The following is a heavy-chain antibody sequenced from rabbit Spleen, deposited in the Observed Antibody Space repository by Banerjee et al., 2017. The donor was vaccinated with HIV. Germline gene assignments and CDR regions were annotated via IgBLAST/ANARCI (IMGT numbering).Heavy chain of an antibody. CDR3: VRGASSSGYYSW. CDR1: GFDLSSGGD. J-gene: IGHJ4*01. Sequence: QSLEESGGDLVKPGASLTLTCTASGFDLSSGGDMCWVRQAPGKGLEWIGYIDPLFGTTYYANWVNGRFTISSHNAQNTLYLQLNSLTAADTATYFCVRGASSSGYYSWWGPGTLVTVS. V-gene: IGHV1S40*01. CDR2: IDPLFGTT. D-gene: IGHD1-1*01.